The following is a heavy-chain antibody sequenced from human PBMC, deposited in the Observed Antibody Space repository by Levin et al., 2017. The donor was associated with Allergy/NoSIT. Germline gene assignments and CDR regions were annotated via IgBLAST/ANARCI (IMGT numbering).Heavy chain of an antibody. CDR3: ARDLTQHYYGMDV. J-gene: IGHJ6*02. Sequence: GESLKISCAASGFIFSDYSMNWVRQAPGKGLEWVSSISSSSSYIYYADSVKGRLTISRDNAQNSLYLQMNSLRAEDTAVYYCARDLTQHYYGMDVWGQGTTVTVSS. D-gene: IGHD4/OR15-4a*01. CDR2: ISSSSSYI. V-gene: IGHV3-21*01. CDR1: GFIFSDYS.